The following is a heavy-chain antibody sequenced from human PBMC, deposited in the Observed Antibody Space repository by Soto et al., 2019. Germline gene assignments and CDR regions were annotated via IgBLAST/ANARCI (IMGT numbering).Heavy chain of an antibody. CDR2: IIPIFGTA. CDR3: AREGGGYRHFDY. V-gene: IGHV1-69*13. Sequence: SVKVSCKASGGTFSSYAISWVRQAPGQGLEWMGGIIPIFGTANYAQKFQGRVTITADESTSTAYMELSSLRSEDTAVYYCAREGGGYRHFDYWGQGTLVTVSS. D-gene: IGHD5-12*01. CDR1: GGTFSSYA. J-gene: IGHJ4*02.